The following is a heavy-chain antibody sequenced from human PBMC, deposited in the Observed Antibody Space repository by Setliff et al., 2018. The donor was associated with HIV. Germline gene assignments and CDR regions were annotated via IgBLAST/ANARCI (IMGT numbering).Heavy chain of an antibody. J-gene: IGHJ4*02. Sequence: GGSLRLSCAASGFNFSSYWMSWVRRAPGKRLEWVANITQEGSEKYYVDSVKGRFTISRDNAKNSLYLQMNSLRAEDTAVYYCARYNWNPLGYRFDYWGQGTLVTVSS. CDR3: ARYNWNPLGYRFDY. D-gene: IGHD1-20*01. CDR1: GFNFSSYW. V-gene: IGHV3-7*03. CDR2: ITQEGSEK.